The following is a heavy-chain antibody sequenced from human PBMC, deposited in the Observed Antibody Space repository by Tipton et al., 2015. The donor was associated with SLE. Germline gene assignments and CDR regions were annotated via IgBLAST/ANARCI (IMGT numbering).Heavy chain of an antibody. CDR1: GYIFIEYS. J-gene: IGHJ4*02. V-gene: IGHV1-2*06. CDR3: ARTGNLDC. CDR2: INPNNGAT. Sequence: QSGAEVKTPGASVRVSCKASGYIFIEYSISWVRQAPGKGLQWMGRINPNNGATDYVQKFQGRVTMTRDTTISTAYMELSSLTSDDTAVYYCARTGNLDCWGQGTLVTVSS. D-gene: IGHD3-10*01.